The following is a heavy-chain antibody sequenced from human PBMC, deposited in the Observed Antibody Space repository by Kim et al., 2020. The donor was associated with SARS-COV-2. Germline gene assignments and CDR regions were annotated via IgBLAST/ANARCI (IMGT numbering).Heavy chain of an antibody. Sequence: GESLKISCQGSGYNFSLYWIAWVRQVPGKGLEWMGDIFPEDPRVEYSPSAEGQFTIPVHNPLNTVYPQWSSLKAPDTAIFYCTSFITYYYFLHAWGGGT. CDR2: IFPEDPRV. CDR1: GYNFSLYW. V-gene: IGHV5-51*04. D-gene: IGHD1-20*01. J-gene: IGHJ6*03. CDR3: TSFITYYYFLHA.